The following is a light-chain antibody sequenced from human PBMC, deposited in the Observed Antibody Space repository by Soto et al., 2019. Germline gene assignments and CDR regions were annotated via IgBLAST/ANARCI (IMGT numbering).Light chain of an antibody. Sequence: QSVLTQPASVSGSPGQSITISCTGTSSDVGSHNFVSWYQQRPGKAPKLIIFEVTKRPSGVSNRFSASKSGNTASLTISGVQAEDEADYYCCSYAGTTTGVFGGGTQLTVL. J-gene: IGLJ3*02. CDR2: EVT. CDR3: CSYAGTTTGV. CDR1: SSDVGSHNF. V-gene: IGLV2-23*02.